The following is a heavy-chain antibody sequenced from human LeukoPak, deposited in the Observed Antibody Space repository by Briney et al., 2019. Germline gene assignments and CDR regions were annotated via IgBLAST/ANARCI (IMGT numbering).Heavy chain of an antibody. CDR3: ARESPTVTTMFSY. CDR2: IKQDGSEK. CDR1: GFTFRTYW. Sequence: GGSLRLSCAASGFTFRTYWMSWVRQAPGKGLEWVANIKQDGSEKYYVDSVKGRFTISRDNAKNSLYLQMNSLRAEDTAVYYCARESPTVTTMFSYWGQGTLVTVSS. D-gene: IGHD4-17*01. V-gene: IGHV3-7*01. J-gene: IGHJ4*02.